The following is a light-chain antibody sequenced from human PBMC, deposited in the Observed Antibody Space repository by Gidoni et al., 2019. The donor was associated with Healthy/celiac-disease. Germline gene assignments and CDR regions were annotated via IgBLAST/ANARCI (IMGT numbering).Light chain of an antibody. CDR1: QNVSSY. J-gene: IGKJ2*01. CDR3: QQRSNWPRYT. V-gene: IGKV3-11*01. Sequence: EIVLTQSPATLSLSPGEKAALSCRASQNVSSYLAWYQQKPGQAPRLLIYDASNRATGIPARFSGSGSGTDFTLTISSREPEDFAVYYCQQRSNWPRYTFGQGTKLEIK. CDR2: DAS.